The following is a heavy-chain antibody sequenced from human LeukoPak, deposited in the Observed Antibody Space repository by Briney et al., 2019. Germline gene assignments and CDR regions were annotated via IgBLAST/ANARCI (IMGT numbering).Heavy chain of an antibody. CDR2: IYSGGST. V-gene: IGHV3-53*01. CDR3: ARGYSGYDYGTWGY. CDR1: GFTVSSNY. Sequence: GGSLRLSCAASGFTVSSNYMSWVRQAPGKGLEWVSVIYSGGSTYYADSVKGRFTISRDNSKNTLYLQMNRLRAEDTAVYYCARGYSGYDYGTWGYWGQGTLVTVSS. D-gene: IGHD5-12*01. J-gene: IGHJ4*02.